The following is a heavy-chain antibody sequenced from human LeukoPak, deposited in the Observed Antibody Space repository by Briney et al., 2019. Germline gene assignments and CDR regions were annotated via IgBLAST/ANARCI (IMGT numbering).Heavy chain of an antibody. J-gene: IGHJ3*02. D-gene: IGHD1-26*01. V-gene: IGHV1-8*03. CDR3: ARGQTGASGAFDI. CDR1: GYTFTNYD. Sequence: GASVKVSCKASGYTFTNYDIHWVRQATGQGLEWMGWINPFSANTGYAQNFQGRITITRNTSISTAYMELSSLRSEDTAVYYCARGQTGASGAFDIWGQGTMVTVSS. CDR2: INPFSANT.